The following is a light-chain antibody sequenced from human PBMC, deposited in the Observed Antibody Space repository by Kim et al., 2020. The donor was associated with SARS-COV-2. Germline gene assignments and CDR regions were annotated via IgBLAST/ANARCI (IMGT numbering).Light chain of an antibody. Sequence: DIYMTQSPSTLSASVGDRVTITCRASQSISLLAWYQQKPGKAPKLLIYQASTLESGVPSRFSGSGSGTEFSLTISSLQPDDFAIYHCQHYDSYPYTFGQGTKLEI. V-gene: IGKV1-5*01. CDR1: QSISL. CDR3: QHYDSYPYT. CDR2: QAS. J-gene: IGKJ2*01.